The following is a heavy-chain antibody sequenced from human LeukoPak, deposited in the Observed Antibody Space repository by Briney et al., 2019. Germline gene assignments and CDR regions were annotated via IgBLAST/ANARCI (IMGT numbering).Heavy chain of an antibody. V-gene: IGHV1-2*02. J-gene: IGHJ4*02. CDR1: ASIFTVYY. CDR3: ATVRVWAKPGGGLGY. Sequence: ASVKVSCKASASIFTVYYMHWVREPPGQGLEWMGWINPNSGGINYEQKFQGRVIMTRDTSISTAYMELSRLRSDDTAVYYCATVRVWAKPGGGLGYWGQGTLVTVSS. CDR2: INPNSGGI. D-gene: IGHD4-23*01.